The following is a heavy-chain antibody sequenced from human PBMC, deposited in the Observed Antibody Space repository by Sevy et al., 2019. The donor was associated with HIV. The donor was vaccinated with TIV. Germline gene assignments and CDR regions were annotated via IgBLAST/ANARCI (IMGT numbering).Heavy chain of an antibody. CDR3: AKDFTGYNGMDV. J-gene: IGHJ6*02. CDR2: ISYHGRDK. D-gene: IGHD3-9*01. CDR1: GISFTTSC. Sequence: GGSLRLSFVVSGISFTTSCMHWVRQAPGKGLEWVAVISYHGRDKFYAESVKGRSTISRDNSKNMLYLQINSLRAEDTAVYYCAKDFTGYNGMDVWGQGTMVTVSS. V-gene: IGHV3-30*18.